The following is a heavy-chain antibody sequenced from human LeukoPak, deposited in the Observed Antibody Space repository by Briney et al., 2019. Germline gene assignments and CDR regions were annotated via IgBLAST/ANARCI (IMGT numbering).Heavy chain of an antibody. J-gene: IGHJ5*02. CDR1: GFTFSDYY. CDR2: ISSSSSYT. V-gene: IGHV3-11*06. D-gene: IGHD4-23*01. CDR3: ARHGPWDYGGNSGEWFDP. Sequence: GGSLRLSCAASGFTFSDYYMSWIRQAPGKGLEWVSYISSSSSYTNYADSVKGRFTISRDNAKNSLYLQMNSLRAEDTAVYYCARHGPWDYGGNSGEWFDPWGQGTLATVSP.